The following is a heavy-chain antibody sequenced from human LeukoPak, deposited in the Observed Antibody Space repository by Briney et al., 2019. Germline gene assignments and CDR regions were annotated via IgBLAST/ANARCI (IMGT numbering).Heavy chain of an antibody. CDR2: IYHSGST. CDR3: ARGSIVGATTSFDY. CDR1: GYSISSGYY. V-gene: IGHV4-38-2*01. Sequence: KPSETLSLTCAVSGYSISSGYYWGWIRQPPGKGLEWIGSIYHSGSTYYNPSLKSRVTISVDTSKNQFSLKLSSVTAADTAVYYWARGSIVGATTSFDYWGQGTLVTVSS. J-gene: IGHJ4*02. D-gene: IGHD1-26*01.